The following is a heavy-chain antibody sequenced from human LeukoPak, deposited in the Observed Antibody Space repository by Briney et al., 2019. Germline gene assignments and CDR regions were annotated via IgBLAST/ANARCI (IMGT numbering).Heavy chain of an antibody. J-gene: IGHJ4*02. CDR3: AREEENYYDSSGWGNYFDY. CDR2: IIPILGIA. CDR1: GGTFSSYA. D-gene: IGHD3-22*01. V-gene: IGHV1-69*04. Sequence: ASVKVSCKASGGTFSSYAISWVRQAPGQGLEWMGRIIPILGIANYAQKFQGRVTITADKSTSTAYMELSSLRSEDTAVYYCAREEENYYDSSGWGNYFDYWGQGTLVTVSS.